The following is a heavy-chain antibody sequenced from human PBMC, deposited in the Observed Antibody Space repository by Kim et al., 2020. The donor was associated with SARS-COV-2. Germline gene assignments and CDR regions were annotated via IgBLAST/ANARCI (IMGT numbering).Heavy chain of an antibody. CDR3: AREGYSGYAH. V-gene: IGHV4-4*02. J-gene: IGHJ4*02. CDR2: ST. Sequence: STNYTPSLKSRVTISVDKSKNQFSLKLSSVTAADTAVYYCAREGYSGYAHWGQGTLVTVSS. D-gene: IGHD5-12*01.